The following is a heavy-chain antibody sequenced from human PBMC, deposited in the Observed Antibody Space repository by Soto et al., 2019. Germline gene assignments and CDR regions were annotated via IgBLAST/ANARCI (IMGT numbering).Heavy chain of an antibody. Sequence: QVQLVQSGAEVKKPGASVKVSCKASGYTFTSYGISWVRQAPGQGLEWMGWISAYNGNTNYAQKLQGRVTMTTDTSTSTANVDVRSLGSDDTAVYYCARESSSSCHDYWGQGTLVTVSS. D-gene: IGHD6-13*01. CDR1: GYTFTSYG. CDR3: ARESSSSCHDY. J-gene: IGHJ4*02. CDR2: ISAYNGNT. V-gene: IGHV1-18*01.